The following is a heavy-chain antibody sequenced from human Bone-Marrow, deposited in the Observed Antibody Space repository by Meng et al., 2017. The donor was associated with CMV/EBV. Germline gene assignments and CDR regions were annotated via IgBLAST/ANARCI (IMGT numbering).Heavy chain of an antibody. Sequence: QVRIQHGGTGLLTPSETRSPTCSVYGGSFSGYYWSWIRQPPGKGLEWIAEINHSGNTNYNPSLKSRVTISVDTSKNQFSLKLSSVAAADTAVYYCATVDLGMNWFDPWGQGTLVTVSS. CDR3: ATVDLGMNWFDP. J-gene: IGHJ5*02. CDR2: INHSGNT. V-gene: IGHV4-34*01. CDR1: GGSFSGYY.